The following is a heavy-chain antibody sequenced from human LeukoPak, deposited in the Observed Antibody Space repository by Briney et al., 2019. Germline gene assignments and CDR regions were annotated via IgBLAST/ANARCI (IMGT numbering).Heavy chain of an antibody. D-gene: IGHD5-24*01. CDR2: IKQDGSEK. V-gene: IGHV3-7*01. J-gene: IGHJ4*02. Sequence: GGSLRLSCAASGFTFSSYWMSLVRQAPGKGLEWVANIKQDGSEKYYVDSVKGRFTISRDNAKKSLYLQMKSLRPEDTAVYYCARDYEMATTYYFDYWGQGTLVSVSS. CDR1: GFTFSSYW. CDR3: ARDYEMATTYYFDY.